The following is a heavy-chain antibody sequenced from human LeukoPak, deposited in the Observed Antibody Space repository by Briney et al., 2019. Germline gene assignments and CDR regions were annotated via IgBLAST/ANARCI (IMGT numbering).Heavy chain of an antibody. J-gene: IGHJ4*02. V-gene: IGHV1-69*05. CDR1: GGTFSSYA. Sequence: GASVKVSCKASGGTFSSYAISWVRQAPGQGLEWMGRIIPIFGTANYAQKFQGRVTITTDESTSTAYMELSSLRSEDTAVYYCARDRDYDFDYWGQGTLVTVSS. CDR2: IIPIFGTA. D-gene: IGHD4-17*01. CDR3: ARDRDYDFDY.